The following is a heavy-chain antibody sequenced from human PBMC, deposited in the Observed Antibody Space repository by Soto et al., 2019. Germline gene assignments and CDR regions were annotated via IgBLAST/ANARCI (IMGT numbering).Heavy chain of an antibody. V-gene: IGHV3-23*01. J-gene: IGHJ4*02. CDR1: GFTFGNYA. CDR3: AKDTVAIRSFYFDS. Sequence: EVQLLVSGGRFVQPGGSLKLSCEASGFTFGNYAMTWVRQAPGKGLEWVSTISGSGDRTYYADSVTGRFTISRDNSKNTLYLQMHSLVVEDTAVYFCAKDTVAIRSFYFDSWAQGTLVTVSS. D-gene: IGHD2-21*01. CDR2: ISGSGDRT.